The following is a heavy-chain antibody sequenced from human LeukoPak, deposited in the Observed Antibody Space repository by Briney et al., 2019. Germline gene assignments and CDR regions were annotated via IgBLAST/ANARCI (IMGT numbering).Heavy chain of an antibody. D-gene: IGHD3-22*01. Sequence: SETLSLTCTVSGGSITSYYWSWIRQSAGKGLEWIGRIYITGSTTYNPSLKSRVTMSLDTSKNQFSLKLSSVTAADTAMYYCARGGWGTYYYDSSGYPTNFDYWGQGTLVTFSS. CDR1: GGSITSYY. J-gene: IGHJ4*02. CDR2: IYITGST. V-gene: IGHV4-4*07. CDR3: ARGGWGTYYYDSSGYPTNFDY.